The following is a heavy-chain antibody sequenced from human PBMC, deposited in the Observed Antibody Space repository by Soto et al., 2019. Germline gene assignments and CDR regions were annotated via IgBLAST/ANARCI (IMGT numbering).Heavy chain of an antibody. CDR2: IYFRGNT. CDR1: GDSISRIDYY. CDR3: AREGGSYDSGGYLIRGAFDI. V-gene: IGHV4-31*03. J-gene: IGHJ3*02. D-gene: IGHD3-22*01. Sequence: QVQLQESGPGLVKPSQTLSLTCSVSGDSISRIDYYWTWIRQHPEKGLEWIGNIYFRGNTYYSPSLESRLTISVDTAKNQFSLKLTSVTAADTDVYYCAREGGSYDSGGYLIRGAFDIWGQGTMVNVSS.